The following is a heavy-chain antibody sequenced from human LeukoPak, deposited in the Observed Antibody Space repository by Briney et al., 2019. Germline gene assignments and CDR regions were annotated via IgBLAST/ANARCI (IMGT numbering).Heavy chain of an antibody. D-gene: IGHD3-10*01. CDR1: GFIFSSYA. V-gene: IGHV3-23*01. CDR2: ISGSGGNT. J-gene: IGHJ4*02. CDR3: AKGPRTVRFGDRHKGMFDY. Sequence: GGSLRLSCGASGFIFSSYAMNWVRQAPGKGLEWVSVISGSGGNTYNTDSVKGRFTISRDNSKNTLYLQMNSLRAEDTAVYYCAKGPRTVRFGDRHKGMFDYWGQGTLVSVSS.